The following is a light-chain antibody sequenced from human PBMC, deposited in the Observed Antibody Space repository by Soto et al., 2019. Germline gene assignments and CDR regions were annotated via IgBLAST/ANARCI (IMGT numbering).Light chain of an antibody. CDR3: QHYNNWPYT. CDR1: QSVSSY. V-gene: IGKV3-15*01. Sequence: EIVMTQSPATLSVSPGERATLSCRASQSVSSYLAWYQQKPGQAPRLLIYGASTRATGIPARFSGSGSGTEFTLTISSLQSEDFAVYYCQHYNNWPYTFGQGTKVDIK. CDR2: GAS. J-gene: IGKJ2*01.